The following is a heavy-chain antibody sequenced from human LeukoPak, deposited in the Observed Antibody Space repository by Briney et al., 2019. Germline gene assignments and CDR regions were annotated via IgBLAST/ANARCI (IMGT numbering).Heavy chain of an antibody. J-gene: IGHJ4*02. CDR2: IYSGGST. V-gene: IGHV3-53*01. CDR3: ARGGIVVDHFDY. D-gene: IGHD6-19*01. Sequence: GVSLRLSCAASGFTVSSNYMSWVRQAPGPGLEWVSVIYSGGSTYYADSVKGRFTISRDNSKNALYLQMTSLRAADTAVYYCARGGIVVDHFDYWGQGTLVTVSS. CDR1: GFTVSSNY.